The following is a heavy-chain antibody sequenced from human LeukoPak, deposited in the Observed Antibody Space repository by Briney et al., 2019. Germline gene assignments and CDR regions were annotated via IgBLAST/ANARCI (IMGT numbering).Heavy chain of an antibody. Sequence: PSQTLSLTCTVSGGSISSGGYYWSWIRQHPGKGLEWIGYIYYSGSTYYNPSLKSRVTISVDTSKNQFSLKLSSVTAADTAVYYCARGRTAARPNWFDPWGQGTLVTVSS. J-gene: IGHJ5*02. D-gene: IGHD6-6*01. CDR2: IYYSGST. V-gene: IGHV4-31*03. CDR3: ARGRTAARPNWFDP. CDR1: GGSISSGGYY.